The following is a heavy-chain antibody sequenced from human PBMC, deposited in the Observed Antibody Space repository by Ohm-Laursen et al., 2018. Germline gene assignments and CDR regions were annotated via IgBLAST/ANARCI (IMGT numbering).Heavy chain of an antibody. CDR2: ISPYNGNT. J-gene: IGHJ5*01. V-gene: IGHV1-18*01. CDR1: GFTFTSYG. Sequence: GSSVKVSCKASGFTFTSYGITWVRQVPGQGLEWMGWISPYNGNTNYAQNLQGRVTMTTDTSTSTAYMELRSLISDDTAVYYCARDSSYARHWFDSWGQGTLVTVSS. D-gene: IGHD1-26*01. CDR3: ARDSSYARHWFDS.